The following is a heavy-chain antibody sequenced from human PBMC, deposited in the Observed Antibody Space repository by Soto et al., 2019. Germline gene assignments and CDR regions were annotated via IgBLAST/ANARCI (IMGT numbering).Heavy chain of an antibody. CDR1: GGSISSGGYC. D-gene: IGHD4-17*01. CDR3: AREIYGDYVNYFDY. Sequence: SETLSLTCTVSGGSISSGGYCWSWIRQHPGKGLEWIGYIYYSGSTYYNPSLKSRVTISVDTSKNQFSLKLSSVTAADTAVYYCAREIYGDYVNYFDYWGQGTLVTVSS. V-gene: IGHV4-31*03. J-gene: IGHJ4*02. CDR2: IYYSGST.